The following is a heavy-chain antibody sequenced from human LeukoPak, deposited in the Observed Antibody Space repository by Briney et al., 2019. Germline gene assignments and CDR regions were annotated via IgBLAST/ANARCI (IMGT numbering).Heavy chain of an antibody. CDR3: ARVDGSSWYYLFDY. Sequence: GGSLRLSCAASGFTFSDYYMSWVRQAPGKGLEWVSVIYSGGSTYYADSVKGRFTISRDNSKNTLYLQMNSLRAEDTAVYYCARVDGSSWYYLFDYWGQGTLVTVSS. J-gene: IGHJ4*02. V-gene: IGHV3-66*01. CDR2: IYSGGST. CDR1: GFTFSDYY. D-gene: IGHD6-13*01.